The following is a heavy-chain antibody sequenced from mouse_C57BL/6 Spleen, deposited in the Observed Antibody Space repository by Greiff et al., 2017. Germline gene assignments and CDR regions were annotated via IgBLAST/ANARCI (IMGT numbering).Heavy chain of an antibody. CDR3: ARTLYGSRGFDY. J-gene: IGHJ2*01. CDR1: GYAFSSYW. V-gene: IGHV1-80*01. D-gene: IGHD1-1*01. Sequence: QVQLQQSGAELVKPGASVKISCKASGYAFSSYWLNWVKQRPGKGLEWIGQIYPGDGDTNYNGTFKGKATLTADKSSSTAYMQLSSLTSEDSAVYFCARTLYGSRGFDYWGQGTTLTVSS. CDR2: IYPGDGDT.